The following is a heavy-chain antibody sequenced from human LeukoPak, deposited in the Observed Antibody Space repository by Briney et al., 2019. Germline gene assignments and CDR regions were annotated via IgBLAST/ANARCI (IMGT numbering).Heavy chain of an antibody. J-gene: IGHJ4*02. CDR1: GYTFTGYY. V-gene: IGHV1-2*02. D-gene: IGHD6-19*01. Sequence: SVKVSCKASGYTFTGYYMHWVRQAPGQGLEWMGWINPNSGGTNYAQKFQGRVTMTRDTSISTAYMELSRLRSDDTAVYYCARELPAVAGTLDYWGQGTLVTVSS. CDR3: ARELPAVAGTLDY. CDR2: INPNSGGT.